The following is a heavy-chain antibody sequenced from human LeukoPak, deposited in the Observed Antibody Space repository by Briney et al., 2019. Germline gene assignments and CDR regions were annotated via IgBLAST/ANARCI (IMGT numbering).Heavy chain of an antibody. CDR3: AKDRVYCSGGSCYSYYGMDV. CDR2: ISSSSSYI. D-gene: IGHD2-15*01. V-gene: IGHV3-21*01. CDR1: GFTFSSYS. J-gene: IGHJ6*02. Sequence: GGSLRLSCAASGFTFSSYSMNWVRQAPGKGLEWVSSISSSSSYIYYADSVKGRFTISRDNAKNSLYLQMNSLRAEDTAVYYCAKDRVYCSGGSCYSYYGMDVWGQGTTVTVSS.